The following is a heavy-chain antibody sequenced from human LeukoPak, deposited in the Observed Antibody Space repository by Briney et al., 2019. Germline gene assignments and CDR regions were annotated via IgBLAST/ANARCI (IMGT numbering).Heavy chain of an antibody. V-gene: IGHV4-34*01. D-gene: IGHD3-3*01. CDR2: INHSGST. Sequence: SETLSLTCTVSGGSISSHYWSWIRQPPGKGLEWIGEINHSGSTNYNPSLKSRVTISVDTSKNQFSLKLSSVTAADTAVYYCAREAATIFGVVITNYYYYYMDVWGKGTTVTVSS. CDR3: AREAATIFGVVITNYYYYYMDV. J-gene: IGHJ6*03. CDR1: GGSISSHY.